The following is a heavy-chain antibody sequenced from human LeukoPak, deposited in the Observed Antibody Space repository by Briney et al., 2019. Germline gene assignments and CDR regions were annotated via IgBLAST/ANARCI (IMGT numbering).Heavy chain of an antibody. D-gene: IGHD3-10*01. CDR2: IYYSGST. J-gene: IGHJ4*02. V-gene: IGHV4-39*07. Sequence: PSETLSLTCTASGGSISSSSYYWGWIRQPPGKGPEWIGSIYYSGSTYYNPSLKSRVTISVDTSKNQFSLKLSSVTAADTAVYYCAREPTSRNYYGSGSYVDYWGQGTLVTVSS. CDR3: AREPTSRNYYGSGSYVDY. CDR1: GGSISSSSYY.